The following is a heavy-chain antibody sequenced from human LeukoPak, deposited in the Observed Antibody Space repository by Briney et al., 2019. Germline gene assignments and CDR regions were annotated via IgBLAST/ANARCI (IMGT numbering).Heavy chain of an antibody. V-gene: IGHV3-30*03. CDR3: ASHSSSFRYFDY. Sequence: PGGSLRLSCAASGFTFSSYSMNWVRQAPGKGLEWVAVISYDGSNKYYADSVKGRFTISRDNSKNTLYLQMNSLRAEDTAVYYCASHSSSFRYFDYWGQGTLVTVSS. D-gene: IGHD6-6*01. CDR2: ISYDGSNK. CDR1: GFTFSSYS. J-gene: IGHJ4*02.